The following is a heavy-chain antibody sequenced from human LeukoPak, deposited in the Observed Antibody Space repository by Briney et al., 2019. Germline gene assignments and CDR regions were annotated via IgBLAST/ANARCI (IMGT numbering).Heavy chain of an antibody. CDR1: GSGFINPT. V-gene: IGHV3-72*01. CDR3: ARTQAIITPYHYYYYMDV. D-gene: IGHD4-23*01. J-gene: IGHJ6*03. CDR2: VRKKATSYTT. Sequence: GGSWNLPCQALGSGFINPTLAWARKPPGKGRKWVGRVRKKATSYTTEFAASAKGRFTILGDDSKNSLYLQMNSLKTEDTAVYYCARTQAIITPYHYYYYMDVWGKGTTVTVSS.